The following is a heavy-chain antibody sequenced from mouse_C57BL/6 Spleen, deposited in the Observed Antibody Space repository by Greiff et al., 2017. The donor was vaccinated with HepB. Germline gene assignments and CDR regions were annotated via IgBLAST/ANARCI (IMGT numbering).Heavy chain of an antibody. CDR2: INYDGSST. D-gene: IGHD1-1*01. V-gene: IGHV5-16*01. CDR1: GFTFSDYY. J-gene: IGHJ2*01. CDR3: ARGGYGSYYFDY. Sequence: EVKLMESEGGLVQPGSSMKLSCTASGFTFSDYYMAWVSQVPEKGLEWVANINYDGSSTYYLDSLKSRFIISRDNAKNILYLQMSSLKSEDTATYYCARGGYGSYYFDYWGQGTTLTVSS.